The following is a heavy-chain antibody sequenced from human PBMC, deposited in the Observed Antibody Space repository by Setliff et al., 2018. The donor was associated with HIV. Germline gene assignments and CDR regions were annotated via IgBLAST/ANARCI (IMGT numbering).Heavy chain of an antibody. CDR2: INVHNGNT. CDR1: GFAFSDYG. Sequence: ASVKVSCKASGFAFSDYGVTWFRQAPGQGLEWVAWINVHNGNTDYGHNLQGGVTVTTDTSSNTAFMDLRSLRTDDTAVYYCARPLFCTTYSCPMDVWGKGTMVTVSS. V-gene: IGHV1-18*01. J-gene: IGHJ6*04. CDR3: ARPLFCTTYSCPMDV. D-gene: IGHD2-8*01.